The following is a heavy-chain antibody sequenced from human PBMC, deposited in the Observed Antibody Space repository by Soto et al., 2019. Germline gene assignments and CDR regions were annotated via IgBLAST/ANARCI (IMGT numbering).Heavy chain of an antibody. CDR3: ARSSIEPRVFMYPFDY. Sequence: QLQLQESGPGLVKPSETLSLTCSVSGASISSHNYYWAWIRQPPGKGLECIGSIYSSEDTYYNPSLKSRVTISVDTSKNQSSLKLRSVTAADTAVYYCARSSIEPRVFMYPFDYWGQGTLVTGSS. J-gene: IGHJ4*02. D-gene: IGHD6-6*01. CDR2: IYSSEDT. CDR1: GASISSHNYY. V-gene: IGHV4-39*01.